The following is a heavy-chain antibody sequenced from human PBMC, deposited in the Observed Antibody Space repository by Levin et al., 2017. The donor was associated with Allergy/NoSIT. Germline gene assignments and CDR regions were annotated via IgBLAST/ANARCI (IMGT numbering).Heavy chain of an antibody. CDR3: AKEVPGSTPYLDY. V-gene: IGHV3-23*01. CDR1: GFTFSIYA. CDR2: ISGSGGRT. J-gene: IGHJ4*02. Sequence: GGSLRLSCAASGFTFSIYAMSWVRQAPGKGLEWVSAISGSGGRTYYADFVKGRFTISRDNSRNTVSLQMNSLRAEDTAVFYCAKEVPGSTPYLDYWGQGALVTVSS. D-gene: IGHD1-7*01.